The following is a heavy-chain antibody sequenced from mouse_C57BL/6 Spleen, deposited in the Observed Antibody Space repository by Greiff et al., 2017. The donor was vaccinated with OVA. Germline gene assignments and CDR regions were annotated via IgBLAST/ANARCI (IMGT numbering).Heavy chain of an antibody. V-gene: IGHV1-15*01. J-gene: IGHJ1*03. Sequence: VQLQQSGAELVRPGASVTLSCKASGYTFTDYEMHWVKQTPVHGLEWIGAIDPETGGTAYNQKFKGKAILTADKSSSTAYMELRSLTSEDSAVYYCTRRYYGSSPYCFDVWGTGTTVTVSS. D-gene: IGHD1-1*01. CDR1: GYTFTDYE. CDR2: IDPETGGT. CDR3: TRRYYGSSPYCFDV.